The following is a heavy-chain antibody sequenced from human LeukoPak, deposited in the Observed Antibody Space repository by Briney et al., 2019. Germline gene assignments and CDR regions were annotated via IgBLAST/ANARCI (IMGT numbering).Heavy chain of an antibody. Sequence: GASVRVSCTASGGTFNSYAISWVRQAPGQGLEWMAWISAYNGNTNYAQTLQGRVTMTTDTSTSTAYMELRSLRSDDTAVYYCARDGFAAEAWDSSSRRFDYWGQGTLVTVSS. CDR2: ISAYNGNT. CDR1: GGTFNSYA. J-gene: IGHJ4*02. V-gene: IGHV1-18*01. CDR3: ARDGFAAEAWDSSSRRFDY. D-gene: IGHD6-13*01.